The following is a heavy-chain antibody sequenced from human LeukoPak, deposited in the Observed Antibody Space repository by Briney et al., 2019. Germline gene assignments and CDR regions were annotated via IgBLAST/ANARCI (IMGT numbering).Heavy chain of an antibody. Sequence: PGGSLRLSCAASGFIFSSYSINWVRQAPGKGLEWVSSISSSSSYIYYADSVKGRFTISRDNAKNTLYLQMNSLRAEDTAVYYCASTYFSDSGNMDWGQGTLVTVSS. CDR2: ISSSSSYI. D-gene: IGHD3-10*01. J-gene: IGHJ4*02. CDR3: ASTYFSDSGNMD. CDR1: GFIFSSYS. V-gene: IGHV3-21*01.